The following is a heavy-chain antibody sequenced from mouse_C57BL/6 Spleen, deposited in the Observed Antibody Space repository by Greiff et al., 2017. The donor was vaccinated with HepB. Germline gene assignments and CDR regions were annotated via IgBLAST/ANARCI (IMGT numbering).Heavy chain of an antibody. CDR2: IYPGDGDT. Sequence: VHLVESGPELVKPGASVKISCKASGYAFSSSWMHWVKQRPGKGLEWIGRIYPGDGDTNYNGKFKGKATLTADKSSSTAYFCARWGNYYGSSYGYVDVWGTGTTVTVSS. V-gene: IGHV1-82*01. J-gene: IGHJ1*03. CDR3: DV. D-gene: IGHD1-1*01. CDR1: GYAFSSSW.